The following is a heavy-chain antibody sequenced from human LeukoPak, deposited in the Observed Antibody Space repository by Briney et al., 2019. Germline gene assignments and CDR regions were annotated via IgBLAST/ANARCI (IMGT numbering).Heavy chain of an antibody. D-gene: IGHD3-22*01. CDR1: GYTFTGYY. V-gene: IGHV1-46*01. J-gene: IGHJ4*02. CDR2: INHSGGST. Sequence: ASVKVSCKASGYTFTGYYMHWVRQAPAQGLEWMGIINHSGGSTSYAQKFQGRVTMTRDTSTSTVYMELSSLRSEDTAVYYCARDLGYYYDSSGYYFAYWGQGTLVTVSS. CDR3: ARDLGYYYDSSGYYFAY.